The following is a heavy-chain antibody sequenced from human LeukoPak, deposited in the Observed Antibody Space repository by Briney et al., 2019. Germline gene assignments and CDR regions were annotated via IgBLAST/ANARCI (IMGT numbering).Heavy chain of an antibody. V-gene: IGHV4-39*01. J-gene: IGHJ6*03. CDR3: ARHSNGYYYYYYMDV. CDR1: GGSISSSSYY. Sequence: SETLSLTCTVSGGSISSSSYYWGWIRQPPGKGLEWIGTIYYSGSTYNSPSLKSRVTISVDPSKDQLSLKLSSMTAADTAVYYCARHSNGYYYYYYMDVWGKGTTVTVSS. D-gene: IGHD4-11*01. CDR2: IYYSGST.